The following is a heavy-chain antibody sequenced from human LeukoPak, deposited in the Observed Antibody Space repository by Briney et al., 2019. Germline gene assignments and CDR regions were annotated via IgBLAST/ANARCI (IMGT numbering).Heavy chain of an antibody. CDR1: GYTFTSYG. CDR2: ISAYNGNT. J-gene: IGHJ4*02. V-gene: IGHV1-18*01. Sequence: ASVKVSCKASGYTFTSYGISWVRQAPGQGLEWMGWISAYNGNTNYAQKLQGRATMTTDTSTSTAYMELRSLRSDDTAVYYCARGNSGYCTSTSCSAFDYWGQGTLVTVSS. D-gene: IGHD2-2*03. CDR3: ARGNSGYCTSTSCSAFDY.